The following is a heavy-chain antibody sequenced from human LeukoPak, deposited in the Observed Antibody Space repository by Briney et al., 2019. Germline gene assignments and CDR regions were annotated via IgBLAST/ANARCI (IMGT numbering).Heavy chain of an antibody. J-gene: IGHJ4*02. Sequence: SETLSLTCAVYGGSFSGYFWSWIRQPPGKGLEWIGEINHSGSTNYNPSLKSRVTISVDTSKNQFSLKLSSVTAADTAVYYCARRDIAARRKIFDYWGQGTLVTVSS. D-gene: IGHD6-6*01. V-gene: IGHV4-34*01. CDR2: INHSGST. CDR1: GGSFSGYF. CDR3: ARRDIAARRKIFDY.